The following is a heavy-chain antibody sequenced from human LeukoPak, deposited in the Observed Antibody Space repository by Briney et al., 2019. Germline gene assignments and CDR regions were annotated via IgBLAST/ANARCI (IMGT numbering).Heavy chain of an antibody. D-gene: IGHD5-12*01. CDR1: GRSFSGYY. J-gene: IGHJ3*02. V-gene: IGHV4-34*01. CDR3: ARSVHKIEMATIWHAFDI. CDR2: INHSGST. Sequence: ASETLSLTCAVYGRSFSGYYWSWIRQPPGKGLEWIGEINHSGSTNYNPSLKSRVTISVDTSKNQFSLKLSSVTAADTAVYYCARSVHKIEMATIWHAFDIWGQGTMVTVSS.